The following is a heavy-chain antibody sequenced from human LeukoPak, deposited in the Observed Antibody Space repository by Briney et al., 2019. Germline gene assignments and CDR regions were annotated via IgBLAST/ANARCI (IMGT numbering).Heavy chain of an antibody. J-gene: IGHJ4*02. V-gene: IGHV3-30*18. CDR2: ISYDGSNK. CDR3: AKIGGATRY. Sequence: PGGSLRLSCAASGLSFSTNGMHWVRQAPGKGLEGVAVISYDGSNKYYADSVKGRFTISRDNSKNTLYLQMNSLRAEDTAVYYCAKIGGATRYWGQGTLVTVSS. D-gene: IGHD1-26*01. CDR1: GLSFSTNG.